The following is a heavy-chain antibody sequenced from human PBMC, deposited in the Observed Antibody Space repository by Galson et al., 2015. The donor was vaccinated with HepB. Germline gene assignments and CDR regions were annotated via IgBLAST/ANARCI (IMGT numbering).Heavy chain of an antibody. J-gene: IGHJ3*02. D-gene: IGHD4/OR15-4a*01. V-gene: IGHV3-48*04. CDR2: ISTNGATI. Sequence: SLRLSCAASGLTFSSYTMNWVRQTPGKGLQWVSYISTNGATIHCADSVKGRFTIARDNAKNTMWLQMNSLRAEDTAVYYCATTKFGSGAYWTFDIWGQGTLVTVSS. CDR3: ATTKFGSGAYWTFDI. CDR1: GLTFSSYT.